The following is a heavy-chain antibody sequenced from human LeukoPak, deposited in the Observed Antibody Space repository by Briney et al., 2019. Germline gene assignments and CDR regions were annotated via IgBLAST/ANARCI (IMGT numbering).Heavy chain of an antibody. J-gene: IGHJ4*02. V-gene: IGHV1-24*01. D-gene: IGHD3-22*01. CDR2: IDPEDGET. CDR1: GYTLTELS. Sequence: ASVKVSCKVSGYTLTELSMHWVRQAPGKGLEWMGGIDPEDGETIYAQKFQGRVTMTEDTSTDTAYMELSSLRSEDTAVYYCATVVGNYYDSSGYYTAHFDYWGQGTLVTVSS. CDR3: ATVVGNYYDSSGYYTAHFDY.